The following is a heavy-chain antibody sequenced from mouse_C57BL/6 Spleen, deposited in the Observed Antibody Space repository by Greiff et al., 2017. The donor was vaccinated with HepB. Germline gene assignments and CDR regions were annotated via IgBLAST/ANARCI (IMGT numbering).Heavy chain of an antibody. CDR2: IDPETGGT. V-gene: IGHV1-15*01. CDR3: TDYYGSSTGYFDV. CDR1: GYTFTDYE. J-gene: IGHJ1*03. Sequence: VQLQQSGAELVRPGASVTLSCKASGYTFTDYEMHWVKQTPVHGLEWIGAIDPETGGTAYNQKFKGKAILTADKSSSTAYMELRSLTSEDSAVYYCTDYYGSSTGYFDVWGTGTTVTVSS. D-gene: IGHD1-1*01.